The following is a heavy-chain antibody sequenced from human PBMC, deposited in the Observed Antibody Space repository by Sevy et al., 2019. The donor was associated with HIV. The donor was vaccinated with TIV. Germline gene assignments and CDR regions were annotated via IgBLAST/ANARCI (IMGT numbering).Heavy chain of an antibody. V-gene: IGHV3-11*01. CDR1: GFTFSDYY. J-gene: IGHJ5*02. Sequence: GGSLRLSCAASGFTFSDYYMSWIRQAPGKGLEWVSYISSSGSTIYYADSVKGRFTISRDNAKNSLYLQMNSLRAEDMAVYYCARDDFQYCSGGSCPNWFDPWGQGTLVTVSS. CDR3: ARDDFQYCSGGSCPNWFDP. CDR2: ISSSGSTI. D-gene: IGHD2-15*01.